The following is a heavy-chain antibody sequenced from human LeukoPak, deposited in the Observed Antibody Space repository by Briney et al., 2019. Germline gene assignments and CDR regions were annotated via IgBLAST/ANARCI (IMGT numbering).Heavy chain of an antibody. V-gene: IGHV4-4*07. CDR2: ISSSGTA. Sequence: TVSGGSISDYFWIWIRQPAGNELEWIGRISSSGTAYYNPSLESRVSISLDTFKNQFSLKVTSVTAADTAVYYCARGTEKTRISGYYSFDHWGWGLLVTVSS. CDR1: GGSISDYF. CDR3: ARGTEKTRISGYYSFDH. J-gene: IGHJ4*02. D-gene: IGHD5-12*01.